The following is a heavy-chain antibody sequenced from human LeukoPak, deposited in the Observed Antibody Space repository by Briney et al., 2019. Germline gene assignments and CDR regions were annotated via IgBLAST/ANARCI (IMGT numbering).Heavy chain of an antibody. Sequence: PGGSLRLSCAASGFTFSSYAMHWVRQAPGKGLEWVAVISYDGSNKYYADSVKGRFTISRDNSKNTLYLQMNSLRAEDTAVYYCARDTAARPEYYFDYWGQGPLVTVSS. CDR3: ARDTAARPEYYFDY. CDR2: ISYDGSNK. V-gene: IGHV3-30*14. J-gene: IGHJ4*02. D-gene: IGHD6-6*01. CDR1: GFTFSSYA.